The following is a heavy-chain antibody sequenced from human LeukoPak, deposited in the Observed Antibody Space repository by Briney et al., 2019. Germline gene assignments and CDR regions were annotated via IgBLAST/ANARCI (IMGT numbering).Heavy chain of an antibody. D-gene: IGHD3-22*01. Sequence: PGGSLRLSCAASGFTVSSNFMSCVRQAPGKGLEWVSVIYSGGATYYADSVKGRFTISRDNSKNTLYLQLSSLRPEDTAVYYCARHDSSGYPGRLHGMVVWGQGTTVTASS. CDR2: IYSGGAT. J-gene: IGHJ6*02. CDR3: ARHDSSGYPGRLHGMVV. CDR1: GFTVSSNF. V-gene: IGHV3-66*04.